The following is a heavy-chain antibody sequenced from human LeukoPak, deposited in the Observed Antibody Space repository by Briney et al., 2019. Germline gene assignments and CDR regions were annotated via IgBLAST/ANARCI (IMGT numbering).Heavy chain of an antibody. V-gene: IGHV4-4*07. CDR1: GGSISSYY. J-gene: IGHJ4*02. Sequence: PSETLSLTCTVSGGSISSYYWSWIRQPAGKGLEWIGRIYTSGSTNYNPSLKSRVTMSVDTSKNQFSLKLSSVTAADTAVYYCASTAYCGGDCYSPRYFDYWGQGTLVTVSS. CDR3: ASTAYCGGDCYSPRYFDY. CDR2: IYTSGST. D-gene: IGHD2-21*02.